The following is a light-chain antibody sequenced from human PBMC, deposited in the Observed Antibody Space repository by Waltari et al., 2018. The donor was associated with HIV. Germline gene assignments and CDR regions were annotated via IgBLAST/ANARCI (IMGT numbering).Light chain of an antibody. CDR2: AAS. CDR3: QQSYNTPWT. CDR1: QSITSH. Sequence: DIQMTQSPSSLSASVGDKVTITCRASQSITSHLNWYQQKPGKAPKFLINAASSLPSGVPSRFSGSGSGTDFTLTISSLQPEDFASYFCQQSYNTPWTFGQGTKVDIK. V-gene: IGKV1-39*01. J-gene: IGKJ1*01.